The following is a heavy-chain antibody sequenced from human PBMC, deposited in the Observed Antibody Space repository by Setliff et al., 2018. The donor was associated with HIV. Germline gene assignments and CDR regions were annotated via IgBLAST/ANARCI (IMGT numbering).Heavy chain of an antibody. CDR3: AKRTFGSGRLDP. D-gene: IGHD3-16*01. J-gene: IGHJ5*02. Sequence: LSLTCSVSGDSISSGSYYWSWIRLPAGKGLEWIGQIHTTGSTNYNPSLKSRVTISMDTSKNQFSLNLNSVTATDTAVYYCAKRTFGSGRLDPWGQGTLVTVS. CDR2: IHTTGST. V-gene: IGHV4-61*09. CDR1: GDSISSGSYY.